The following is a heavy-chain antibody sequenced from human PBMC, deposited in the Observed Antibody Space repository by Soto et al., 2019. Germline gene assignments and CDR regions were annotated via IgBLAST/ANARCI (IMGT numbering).Heavy chain of an antibody. J-gene: IGHJ3*02. Sequence: QLQLQESGPGLVKPSETLSLTCTVSGGSISSSSYYWGWIRQPPGKGLEWIGSIYYSGSTYYNPSLKSRVTISVDTSKNQFSLKLSSVTAADTAVYYCARTYCRGGSCNHDAFDIWGQGTMVTVSS. D-gene: IGHD2-15*01. V-gene: IGHV4-39*01. CDR1: GGSISSSSYY. CDR3: ARTYCRGGSCNHDAFDI. CDR2: IYYSGST.